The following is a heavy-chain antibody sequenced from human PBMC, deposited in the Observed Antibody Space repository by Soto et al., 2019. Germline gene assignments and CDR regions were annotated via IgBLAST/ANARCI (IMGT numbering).Heavy chain of an antibody. V-gene: IGHV1-69*01. CDR1: GGSLRNSV. CDR3: ARLGHPGH. Sequence: QVQLVQSGAEVKKPGSSMKVSCTASGGSLRNSVISWVRQAPAPRLEWMGGVIPILGTANYAQKFQGRVTMTADEATSTAYMDLSSLSPDDTAVYYCARLGHPGHWGPGTLVIVSS. J-gene: IGHJ4*02. CDR2: VIPILGTA.